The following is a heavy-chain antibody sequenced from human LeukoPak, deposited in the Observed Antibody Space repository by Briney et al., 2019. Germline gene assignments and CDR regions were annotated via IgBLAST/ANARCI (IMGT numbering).Heavy chain of an antibody. Sequence: RGSLRLSCAASGFTFGPYWMHRVRQAPGQGLEWVSLISSDGSRTTYADSVKGRFTISRDNAKNTLYLQMNSLRVEDTAVYYCARDTIAADGDIDYWGQGALVTVSS. D-gene: IGHD6-13*01. CDR1: GFTFGPYW. V-gene: IGHV3-74*03. CDR3: ARDTIAADGDIDY. CDR2: ISSDGSRT. J-gene: IGHJ4*02.